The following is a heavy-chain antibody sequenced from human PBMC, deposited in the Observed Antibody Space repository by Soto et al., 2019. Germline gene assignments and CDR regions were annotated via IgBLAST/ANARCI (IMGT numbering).Heavy chain of an antibody. Sequence: ASVKVSCKASGGTFSSYAISWVRQAPGQGLEWMGGIIPIFGTANYAQEFQGRVTITRDTSASTAYMELSSLRSEDTAVYYCAREAVRRGGPPTDWGQGTLVTVSS. CDR3: AREAVRRGGPPTD. D-gene: IGHD3-10*01. CDR1: GGTFSSYA. CDR2: IIPIFGTA. V-gene: IGHV1-69*05. J-gene: IGHJ4*02.